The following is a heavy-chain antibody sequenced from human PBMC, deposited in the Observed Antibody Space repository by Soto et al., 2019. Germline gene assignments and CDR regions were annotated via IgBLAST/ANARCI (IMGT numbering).Heavy chain of an antibody. V-gene: IGHV3-9*01. CDR3: AKVATTEEYYYYYYMDV. J-gene: IGHJ6*03. CDR1: GFTFDDYA. Sequence: GGSLRLSCAASGFTFDDYAMHWVRQAPGKGLEWVSGISWNSGSIGYADSVKGRFTISRDNAKNSLYLQMNSLRAEDTALYYCAKVATTEEYYYYYYMDVWGKGTTVTVSS. CDR2: ISWNSGSI. D-gene: IGHD5-12*01.